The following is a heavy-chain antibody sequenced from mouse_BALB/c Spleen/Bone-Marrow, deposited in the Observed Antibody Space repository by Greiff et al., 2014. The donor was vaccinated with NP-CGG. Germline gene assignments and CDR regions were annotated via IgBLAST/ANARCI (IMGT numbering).Heavy chain of an antibody. Sequence: VQLQQSGAELARPGASVKLPCKASGYTFSSYWMQWVKQRPGQGLERIGSIYPGDGDTRYTQKFKGKATLTADKSSSTAYMQLSSLASEDSAVYYCARGAYYRYDGFAYWGQGTLVTVSA. J-gene: IGHJ3*01. CDR3: ARGAYYRYDGFAY. V-gene: IGHV1-87*01. CDR2: IYPGDGDT. CDR1: GYTFSSYW. D-gene: IGHD2-14*01.